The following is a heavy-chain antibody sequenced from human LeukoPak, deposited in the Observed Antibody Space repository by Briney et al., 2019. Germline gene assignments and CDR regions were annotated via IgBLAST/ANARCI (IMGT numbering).Heavy chain of an antibody. D-gene: IGHD3-10*01. J-gene: IGHJ4*02. CDR1: GGSISSGGYY. CDR2: IYYSGST. Sequence: PSETLSLTCTVSGGSISSGGYYWSWIRQHPGKGLEWIGYIYYSGSTYYNPSLKSRVTISVDTSKNQFSLKLSSVTAADTAVYYCARGSSGTNDYWGQGTLVTVSS. CDR3: ARGSSGTNDY. V-gene: IGHV4-31*03.